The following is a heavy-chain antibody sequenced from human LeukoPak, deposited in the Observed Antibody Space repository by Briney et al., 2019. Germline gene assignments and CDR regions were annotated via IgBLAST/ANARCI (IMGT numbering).Heavy chain of an antibody. Sequence: GGSVRLSCAASGFTFNTYAMTWVRQAPGKGLEWVSCISGKTGTTYYADSVKGRFIISRNSSKTTLNLQMNSLRAEDTAVYYCAKINSRDGYDYDSFDYWGQGTLVTVSS. CDR2: ISGKTGTT. CDR3: AKINSRDGYDYDSFDY. J-gene: IGHJ4*02. D-gene: IGHD5-24*01. CDR1: GFTFNTYA. V-gene: IGHV3-23*01.